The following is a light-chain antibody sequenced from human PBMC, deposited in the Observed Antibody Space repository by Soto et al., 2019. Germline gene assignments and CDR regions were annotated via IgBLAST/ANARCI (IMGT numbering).Light chain of an antibody. Sequence: DIVMTQSPLSLPVTPGEAASISCRPSQSLLHSNGYNYLDWYLQKPGQSPQLLIYLGSNRASGVPDRFSGSGSGTDFTLKISRVEAEDVGVYYCMQALQNPPGGTFGQGTRLEIK. V-gene: IGKV2-28*01. CDR1: QSLLHSNGYNY. CDR2: LGS. CDR3: MQALQNPPGGT. J-gene: IGKJ5*01.